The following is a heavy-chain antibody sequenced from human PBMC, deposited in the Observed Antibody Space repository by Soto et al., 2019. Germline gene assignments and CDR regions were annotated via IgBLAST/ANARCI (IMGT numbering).Heavy chain of an antibody. CDR1: GGTFSNSA. D-gene: IGHD3-3*02. CDR3: ARDKARQQLGGNYYYILDV. CDR2: IMPIFRTP. J-gene: IGHJ6*02. V-gene: IGHV1-69*12. Sequence: QVHLEQSGAEVKKPGSSVKVSCKASGGTFSNSAISWVRQAPGQGLEWMGGIMPIFRTPDYAQRFQGRVTITADESTSTAYMELSGLRSDDTAVYYGARDKARQQLGGNYYYILDVWGQGTTVTVSS.